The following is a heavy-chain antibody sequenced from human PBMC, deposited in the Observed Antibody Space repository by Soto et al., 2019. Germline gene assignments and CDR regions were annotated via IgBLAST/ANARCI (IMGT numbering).Heavy chain of an antibody. D-gene: IGHD4-17*01. CDR3: ARTRLPRSWFDP. CDR2: INHSGST. J-gene: IGHJ5*02. V-gene: IGHV4-34*01. Sequence: PSETLSLTCAVYGGSFSGYYWSWIRQPPGKGLEWIGEINHSGSTNYNPSLKSRVTISVDTSKNQFSLKLSSVTAADTAVYYCARTRLPRSWFDPWDQGTLVTVSS. CDR1: GGSFSGYY.